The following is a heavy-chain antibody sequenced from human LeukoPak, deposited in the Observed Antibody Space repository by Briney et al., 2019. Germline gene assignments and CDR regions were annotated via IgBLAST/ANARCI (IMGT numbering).Heavy chain of an antibody. D-gene: IGHD5-24*01. V-gene: IGHV4-4*02. Sequence: SETLSLTCAVSGDSISSTNWWTWVRQSPGKGLEWIGEIYHSGTTIYNPSLKSRVAISIDKSKNQFSLKLSSVTAADTAVYYCATRGWLQSEYYFDYWGQGTLVTVSS. CDR1: GDSISSTNW. J-gene: IGHJ4*02. CDR2: IYHSGTT. CDR3: ATRGWLQSEYYFDY.